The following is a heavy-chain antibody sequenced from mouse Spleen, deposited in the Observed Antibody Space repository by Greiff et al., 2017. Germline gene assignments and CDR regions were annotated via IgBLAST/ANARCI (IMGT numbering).Heavy chain of an antibody. Sequence: EVKLMESGGGLVQPGGSLRLSCATSGFTFTDYYMSWVRQPPGKALEWLGFIRNKANGYTTEYSASVKGRFTISRDNSQSILYLQMNTLRAEDSATYYCARVPGRLYAMDYWGQGTSVTVSS. V-gene: IGHV7-3*02. CDR2: IRNKANGYTT. CDR3: ARVPGRLYAMDY. CDR1: GFTFTDYY. J-gene: IGHJ4*01.